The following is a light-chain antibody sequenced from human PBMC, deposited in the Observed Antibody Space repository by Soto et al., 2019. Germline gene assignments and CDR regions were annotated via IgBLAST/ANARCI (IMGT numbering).Light chain of an antibody. J-gene: IGLJ2*01. CDR3: SSYTSSSTRVV. Sequence: QSALTQPASVSGSPGQSITISCTGNSSDVGGYNYVSWYQQHPGKAPKLMIYEVSNRPSGVSNRFSGSKSGNTASLTISGLQAEDEADYYCSSYTSSSTRVVFGGGTKRTVL. V-gene: IGLV2-14*01. CDR2: EVS. CDR1: SSDVGGYNY.